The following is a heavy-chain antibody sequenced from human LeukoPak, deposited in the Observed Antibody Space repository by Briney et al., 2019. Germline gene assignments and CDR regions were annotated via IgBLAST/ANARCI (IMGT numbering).Heavy chain of an antibody. Sequence: GGSLRLSCAASGFTFSSYGMHWVRQAPGKGLEWVAVISYDGSNKYYADSVKGRFTISRDNSKNTLYLQMNRLRAEDTAVYYCTKTAVSGTGFDSWGQGPLVTVSS. J-gene: IGHJ4*02. CDR1: GFTFSSYG. D-gene: IGHD6-19*01. CDR3: TKTAVSGTGFDS. V-gene: IGHV3-30*18. CDR2: ISYDGSNK.